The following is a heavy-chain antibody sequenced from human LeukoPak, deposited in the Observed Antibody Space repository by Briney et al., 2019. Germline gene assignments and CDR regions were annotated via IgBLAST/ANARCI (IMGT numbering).Heavy chain of an antibody. J-gene: IGHJ4*02. V-gene: IGHV3-23*01. Sequence: PGGSLRRSCAASGFTFSSYGMGWVRQAPGKGRERVSAISGSGGSTYYADSGKVRFTIARDNSKNTLYLQINRLNTEDTAVYYCTKLADSDGNSVMAYWGQGTLVTVSS. CDR2: ISGSGGST. D-gene: IGHD4-23*01. CDR1: GFTFSSYG. CDR3: TKLADSDGNSVMAY.